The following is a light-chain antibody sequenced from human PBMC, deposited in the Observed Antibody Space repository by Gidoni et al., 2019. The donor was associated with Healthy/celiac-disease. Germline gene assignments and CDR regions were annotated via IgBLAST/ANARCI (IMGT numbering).Light chain of an antibody. CDR1: SSNIGAGYD. CDR2: VNS. Sequence: QSVLTQPPSVSGATGQRVTISCTGSSSNIGAGYDVHWYQQLPGTAPKLLIYVNSNRPSGVPDRFSGSKSGTSASLAITGLQAEDEADYYCQSYDSSLSGVFGGGTKLTVL. V-gene: IGLV1-40*01. CDR3: QSYDSSLSGV. J-gene: IGLJ3*02.